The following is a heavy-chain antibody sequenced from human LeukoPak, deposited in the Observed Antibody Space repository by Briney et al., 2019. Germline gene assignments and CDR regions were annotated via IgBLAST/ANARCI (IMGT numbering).Heavy chain of an antibody. Sequence: GGSLRLSCAASGFTFSTYNMNWVRQAPAKGLEWVSSISSSSSTIYYADSVKGRFTISRDNAKNSLFLQMNSLRAEDTAVYYCARDPTARWGQGTLVTVSS. CDR1: GFTFSTYN. CDR3: ARDPTAR. V-gene: IGHV3-21*01. J-gene: IGHJ4*02. D-gene: IGHD2-21*02. CDR2: ISSSSSTI.